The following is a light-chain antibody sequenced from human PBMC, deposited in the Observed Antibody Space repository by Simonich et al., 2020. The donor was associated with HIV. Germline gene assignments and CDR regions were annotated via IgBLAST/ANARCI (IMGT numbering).Light chain of an antibody. V-gene: IGKV4-1*01. J-gene: IGKJ4*01. CDR1: QSVLYSSNNKDY. CDR3: QQYHSIPPT. Sequence: DIVMTQSPDSLAVSLGERATINCKSSQSVLYSSNNKDYLAWYQQKPGQPPNLLIYCASTRESGVPDRFSGSGSETDFTLTISSLQAEDVAVYYCQQYHSIPPTFGGGTKVEIK. CDR2: CAS.